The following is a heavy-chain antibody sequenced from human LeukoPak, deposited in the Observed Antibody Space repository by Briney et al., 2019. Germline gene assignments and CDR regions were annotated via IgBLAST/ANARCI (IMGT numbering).Heavy chain of an antibody. D-gene: IGHD2-21*01. CDR2: IYYSGST. CDR1: GGSISSSSYY. V-gene: IGHV4-39*01. J-gene: IGHJ4*02. Sequence: SETLSLTCTVSGGSISSSSYYWGWIRQPPGKGLEWIGSIYYSGSTYYNPSLKSRVTISVDTSKNQFSLKLSSVTAADTAVYYCARRNIVVNYFDYWGQGTLATVSS. CDR3: ARRNIVVNYFDY.